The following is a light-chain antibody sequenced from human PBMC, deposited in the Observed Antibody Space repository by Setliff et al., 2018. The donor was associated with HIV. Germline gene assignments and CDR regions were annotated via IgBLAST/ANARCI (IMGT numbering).Light chain of an antibody. CDR2: QAT. Sequence: QSVLTQPASVSGSPGQSITISCTGTSNDVGRYDLVSWYQQHPARAPKLIIYQATRRPSGVSNRFSGSKSGNVASLTISGLQAEDDADYYCCSNTGSNTFVFGTGTKVTVL. CDR1: SNDVGRYDL. J-gene: IGLJ1*01. V-gene: IGLV2-23*01. CDR3: CSNTGSNTFV.